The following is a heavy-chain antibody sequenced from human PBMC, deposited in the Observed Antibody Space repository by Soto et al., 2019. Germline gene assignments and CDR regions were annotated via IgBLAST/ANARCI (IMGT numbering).Heavy chain of an antibody. CDR1: GVTFSDYG. CDR2: IIPISGTV. CDR3: ARGPPFDSFAM. J-gene: IGHJ3*02. V-gene: IGHV1-69*06. Sequence: QVQLVQSGAEEKKPGSSVKVSCKASGVTFSDYGISWVRQAPGQGLEWMGGIIPISGTVYYAQKFQGRVTITADRSTNTAYVEITSLRSDDTAVYYCARGPPFDSFAMWGPGTLVTVSS.